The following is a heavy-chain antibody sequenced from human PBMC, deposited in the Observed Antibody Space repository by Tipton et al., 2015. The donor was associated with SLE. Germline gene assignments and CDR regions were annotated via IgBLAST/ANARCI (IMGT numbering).Heavy chain of an antibody. CDR3: ARKPEGFDI. CDR1: GFTFSSYA. Sequence: SLRLSCAASGFTFSSYAMHWVRQAPGKGLEWVAVISYDGSNKYYADSVKGRFTISRDNSKNTLYLQMNSLRAEDTAVYYCARKPEGFDIWGQGTMVTVSS. CDR2: ISYDGSNK. V-gene: IGHV3-30*04. J-gene: IGHJ3*02.